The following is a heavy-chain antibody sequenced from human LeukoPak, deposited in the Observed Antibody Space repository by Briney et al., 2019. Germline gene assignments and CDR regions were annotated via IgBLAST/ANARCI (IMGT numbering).Heavy chain of an antibody. V-gene: IGHV3-11*01. J-gene: IGHJ4*02. Sequence: GGSLRLSCAASGFTFSDYYMSWIRQAPGKGLEWVSYISSSGNTIYYADSVKGRFTISRDNAKNSLYLQMNSLRAEDTAVYYCARRGESASYGDYRFDYWGQGTLVTVSS. CDR2: ISSSGNTI. D-gene: IGHD4-17*01. CDR1: GFTFSDYY. CDR3: ARRGESASYGDYRFDY.